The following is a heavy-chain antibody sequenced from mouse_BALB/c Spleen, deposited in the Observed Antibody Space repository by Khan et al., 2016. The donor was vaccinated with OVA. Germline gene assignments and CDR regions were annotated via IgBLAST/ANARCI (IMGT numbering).Heavy chain of an antibody. CDR2: IWTGGST. J-gene: IGHJ1*01. CDR3: ARYYGNYGWYFDV. V-gene: IGHV2-9*02. D-gene: IGHD2-1*01. Sequence: QVQLKESGPGLVAPSQSLSITCTVSGFSLTSYGVHWVRQPPGKGLEWLGVIWTGGSTNYNSAIMSRLSISKDNSKSQVFLKINSLQTDDTAMYYCARYYGNYGWYFDVWGAGTTVTVSS. CDR1: GFSLTSYG.